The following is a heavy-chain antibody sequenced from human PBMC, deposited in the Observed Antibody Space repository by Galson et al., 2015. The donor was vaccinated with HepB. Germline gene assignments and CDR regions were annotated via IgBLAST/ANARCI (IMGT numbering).Heavy chain of an antibody. D-gene: IGHD3-3*01. CDR3: ARDQNTIFGVVTTTGDMDV. V-gene: IGHV1-18*01. CDR1: GYTFTSYG. J-gene: IGHJ6*03. CDR2: ISAYNGNT. Sequence: SVKVSCKASGYTFTSYGISWVRQAPGQGLEWMGWISAYNGNTNYAQKLQGRVTMTTDTSTSTAYMELRSLRSDDTAVYYCARDQNTIFGVVTTTGDMDVWGKGTTVTVSS.